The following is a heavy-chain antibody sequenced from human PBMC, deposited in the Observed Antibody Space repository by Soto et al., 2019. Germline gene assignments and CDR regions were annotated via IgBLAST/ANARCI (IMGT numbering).Heavy chain of an antibody. CDR1: GGTFSSYA. CDR3: ARDYDFWSGYYTAPRYSGMDV. CDR2: IIPIFGTA. V-gene: IGHV1-69*01. Sequence: QVQLVQSGAEVKKPGSSVKVSCKASGGTFSSYAISWVRQAPGQGLEWMGGIIPIFGTANYAQKFQGRVKITADESTSTAYMELSSLRSEDTAVYYCARDYDFWSGYYTAPRYSGMDVWGQGTTVTVSS. D-gene: IGHD3-3*01. J-gene: IGHJ6*02.